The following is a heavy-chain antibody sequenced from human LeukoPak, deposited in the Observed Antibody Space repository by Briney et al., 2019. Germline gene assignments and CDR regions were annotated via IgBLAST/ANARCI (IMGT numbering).Heavy chain of an antibody. Sequence: GRSLTLSCAASGFTFSSYGMHWVRQAPGTGLEWVGVIWYDGSITYYADSAQGRFTISRDNSKNTQYLQINSLRAEDTALYYCAKEFLPLSSLGELSLLDWGQGTLVTVSS. V-gene: IGHV3-33*06. J-gene: IGHJ4*02. CDR3: AKEFLPLSSLGELSLLD. CDR1: GFTFSSYG. CDR2: IWYDGSIT. D-gene: IGHD3-16*01.